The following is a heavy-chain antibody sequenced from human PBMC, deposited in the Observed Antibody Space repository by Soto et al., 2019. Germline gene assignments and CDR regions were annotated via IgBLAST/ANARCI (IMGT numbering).Heavy chain of an antibody. CDR2: IIPIFGTA. D-gene: IGHD4-17*01. V-gene: IGHV1-69*01. J-gene: IGHJ6*02. CDR1: GGTFSSYA. CDR3: ARDSPTVTAYYYGMDV. Sequence: QVQLVQSGAEVKKPGSSVKVSCKASGGTFSSYAISWVRQAPGQGLEWRGGIIPIFGTANSAQKFQGRVTITADESTSKAYMELSSLRSEDTAVYYCARDSPTVTAYYYGMDVWGQGTTVTVSS.